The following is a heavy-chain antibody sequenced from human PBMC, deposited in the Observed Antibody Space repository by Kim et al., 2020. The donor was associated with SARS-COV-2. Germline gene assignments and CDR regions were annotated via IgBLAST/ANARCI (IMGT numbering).Heavy chain of an antibody. D-gene: IGHD6-19*01. CDR2: IYYSGST. CDR1: GGSGTSGTYY. Sequence: SETLSLTCNVSGGSGTSGTYYWSWIRQPPGQGLEWIGYIYYSGSTNYNPSLKSRVNISVDTSKNQFSLKLNSLTAADTAVYYCARRGSAGRAFDIWGQGTMVTVSS. CDR3: ARRGSAGRAFDI. V-gene: IGHV4-61*01. J-gene: IGHJ3*02.